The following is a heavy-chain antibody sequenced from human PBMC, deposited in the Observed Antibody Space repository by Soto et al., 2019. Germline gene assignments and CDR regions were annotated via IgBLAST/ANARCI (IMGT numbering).Heavy chain of an antibody. CDR3: ASQFVSPADFHYCMDV. CDR1: GYTFTSYA. CDR2: INPSGDDT. D-gene: IGHD2-2*01. J-gene: IGHJ6*03. Sequence: GASVKVSCKASGYTFTSYAMHWVRQAPGQRLEWMGMINPSGDDTSYTQKFQGRVTLTRDTSTSTIYMDLSSLTSEDTAVYYCASQFVSPADFHYCMDVWGKGTPVTVSS. V-gene: IGHV1-46*03.